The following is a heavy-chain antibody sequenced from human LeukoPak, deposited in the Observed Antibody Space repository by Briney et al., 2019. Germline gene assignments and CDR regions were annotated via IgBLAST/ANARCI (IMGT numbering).Heavy chain of an antibody. V-gene: IGHV3-15*07. D-gene: IGHD1-26*01. CDR2: IKSKTDGGTT. J-gene: IGHJ4*02. CDR3: TTDGLSLGATFDY. CDR1: GFTFSNAW. Sequence: GGSLRLSCAASGFTFSNAWMNWVRQAPGKGLEWVGRIKSKTDGGTTDYAAPVKGRFTISRDDSKNTLYLQMNSLKTEDTAVNYCTTDGLSLGATFDYWGQGTLVTVSS.